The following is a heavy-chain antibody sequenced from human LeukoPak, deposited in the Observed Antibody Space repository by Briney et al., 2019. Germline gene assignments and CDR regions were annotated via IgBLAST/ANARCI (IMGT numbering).Heavy chain of an antibody. V-gene: IGHV3-9*01. J-gene: IGHJ4*02. CDR3: AKAKYYYDSSGIDY. Sequence: PGRSLRLSCAASGFTFDDYAMHWVRHAPGKGLEWVSGISWNGGSIGYADSVKGRFTISRDNAKNSLYLQMNSLRAEDTALYYCAKAKYYYDSSGIDYWGQGTLVTVSS. CDR1: GFTFDDYA. D-gene: IGHD3-22*01. CDR2: ISWNGGSI.